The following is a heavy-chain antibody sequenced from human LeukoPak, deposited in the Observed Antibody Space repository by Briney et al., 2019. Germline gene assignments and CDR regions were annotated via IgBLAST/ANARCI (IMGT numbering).Heavy chain of an antibody. Sequence: SETLSLPCTVSGGSNSTYNYYWGWIRQPPGKGLEWIGNIFYSGSTYYNPSLKSRVTISVDMSKNQFSLKLSSVTAADTAVYYCATIDQYYYDSSGYSDAFDIWGQGTMVTVSS. CDR1: GGSNSTYNYY. V-gene: IGHV4-39*01. J-gene: IGHJ3*02. D-gene: IGHD3-22*01. CDR2: IFYSGST. CDR3: ATIDQYYYDSSGYSDAFDI.